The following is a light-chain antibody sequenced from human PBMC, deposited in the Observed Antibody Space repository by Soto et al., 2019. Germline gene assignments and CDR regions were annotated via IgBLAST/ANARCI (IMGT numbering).Light chain of an antibody. Sequence: EIVLTQSPGTLSLSPGERATLSCRASQSVSSSYLAWYQQKPGQAPRLLIYGTSSSATGIPDRFSGSWSGTVFTLNISRREPGYFAVYDCQHDGSSPLTLCQGTKGEI. V-gene: IGKV3-20*01. CDR1: QSVSSSY. CDR3: QHDGSSPLT. J-gene: IGKJ1*01. CDR2: GTS.